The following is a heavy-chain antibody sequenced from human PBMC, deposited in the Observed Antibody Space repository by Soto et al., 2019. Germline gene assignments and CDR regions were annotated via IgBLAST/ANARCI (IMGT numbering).Heavy chain of an antibody. J-gene: IGHJ4*02. D-gene: IGHD3-22*01. Sequence: GASLKISCKGSGYSFTSYWIGWVRQMPGKGLEWMGIIYPGDSDTRYSPSFQGRVTISADKSISTAYLQWSSLKASDTAMYYCARELASRYYYDSSGPIDYWGQGTLVTVSS. CDR1: GYSFTSYW. CDR3: ARELASRYYYDSSGPIDY. CDR2: IYPGDSDT. V-gene: IGHV5-51*01.